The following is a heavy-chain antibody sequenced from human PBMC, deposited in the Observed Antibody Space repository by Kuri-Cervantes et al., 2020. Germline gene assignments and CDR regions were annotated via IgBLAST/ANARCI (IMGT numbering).Heavy chain of an antibody. D-gene: IGHD6-19*01. CDR1: GYTFTSYY. CDR3: ARANAGSSGWYRLKFEYYFDY. Sequence: ASVKVSCKASGYTFTSYYMHWVRQAPGQGLEWMGWINPSGGSTSYAQKFQGRVTMTRDTSTSTVYMELSSLRSEDTAVYYCARANAGSSGWYRLKFEYYFDYWGQGTLVTVSS. CDR2: INPSGGST. J-gene: IGHJ4*02. V-gene: IGHV1-46*01.